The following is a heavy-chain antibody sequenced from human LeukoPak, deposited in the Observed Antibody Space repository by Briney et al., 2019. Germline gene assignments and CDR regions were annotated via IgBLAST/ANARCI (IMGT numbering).Heavy chain of an antibody. D-gene: IGHD3-10*01. J-gene: IGHJ4*02. CDR1: GFTFSSHW. Sequence: GGSLRLSCAASGFTFSSHWMHWVRQAPGKGLVWVSRISSDGSSTSFADSVKDRFTISRDNAENTLYLHMNSLRDEDTAVYFCARGPPDGSGSYYPGDCWGQGTLVTVSS. CDR3: ARGPPDGSGSYYPGDC. CDR2: ISSDGSST. V-gene: IGHV3-74*01.